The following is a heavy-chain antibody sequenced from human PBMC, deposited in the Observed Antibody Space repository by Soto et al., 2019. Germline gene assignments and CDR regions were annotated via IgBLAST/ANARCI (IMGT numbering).Heavy chain of an antibody. CDR1: GYTFTGHY. CDR2: IGPESGAT. V-gene: IGHV1-2*02. Sequence: ASVKVSCKASGYTFTGHYIHWVRQAPEQGPEWMGEIGPESGATRYAQKFQGRVTVTRDMSITTVYMELNNLSPDATAVYYCGRGRSGQIVVFYWGQGTPVTVSS. CDR3: GRGRSGQIVVFY. D-gene: IGHD5-12*01. J-gene: IGHJ4*02.